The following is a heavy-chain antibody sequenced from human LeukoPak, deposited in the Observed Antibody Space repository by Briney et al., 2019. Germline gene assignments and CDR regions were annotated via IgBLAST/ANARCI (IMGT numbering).Heavy chain of an antibody. J-gene: IGHJ4*02. CDR3: LRENHDSGWSLDY. CDR2: INQGGSEK. D-gene: IGHD3-22*01. Sequence: PGGSLRLSCSAPGFTFSSYGMNWVRQAPGKGLEWVANINQGGSEKYYVDSVKGRFTISRDNAKNSLYLEMNSLRAEDTAVYYCLRENHDSGWSLDYWGQGTLVTVSS. V-gene: IGHV3-7*01. CDR1: GFTFSSYG.